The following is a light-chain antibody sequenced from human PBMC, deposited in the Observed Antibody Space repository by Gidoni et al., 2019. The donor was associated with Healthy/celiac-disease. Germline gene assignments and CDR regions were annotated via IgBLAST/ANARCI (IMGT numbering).Light chain of an antibody. CDR3: QSADSSGTYV. J-gene: IGLJ1*01. V-gene: IGLV3-25*03. Sequence: SYELTQPPSVSVSPGQTARITCSGDALPKQYAYWYQQKPGQAPVLVIYKDSERPSGLPERFSGSSSETTVTLTISGVQAEDEADYYCQSADSSGTYVFGTGTKVTVL. CDR2: KDS. CDR1: ALPKQY.